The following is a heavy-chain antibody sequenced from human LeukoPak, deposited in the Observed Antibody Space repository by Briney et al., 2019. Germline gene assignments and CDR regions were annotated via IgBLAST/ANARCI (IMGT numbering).Heavy chain of an antibody. J-gene: IGHJ3*02. CDR3: ARGDHLAAADRNGAGAAFDI. CDR2: ISGSGGST. Sequence: PGGSLRLSCAASGFTFYSYAMTWVRQAPGKGLEWVSAISGSGGSTYYADSVKGRFTISRDNSKNTLYLQMNSLRAEDTALYYCARGDHLAAADRNGAGAAFDIWGQGTMVTVSS. V-gene: IGHV3-23*01. D-gene: IGHD6-25*01. CDR1: GFTFYSYA.